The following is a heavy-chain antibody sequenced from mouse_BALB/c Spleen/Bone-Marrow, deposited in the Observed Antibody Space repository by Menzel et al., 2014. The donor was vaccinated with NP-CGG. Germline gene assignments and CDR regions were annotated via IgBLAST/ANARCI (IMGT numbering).Heavy chain of an antibody. V-gene: IGHV14-3*02. CDR3: ARGIPYYPMDF. CDR1: GFNIKDTY. Sequence: EVKVEESGAELVKPGASVKLSRTASGFNIKDTYMHWVKQRPEQGLEWIGRIDPANGNTKFAPKFQGKATITADTSSNTAYLHLSSLTSEDTAVYYCARGIPYYPMDFWGQGTSVTVSS. D-gene: IGHD5-1-1*01. CDR2: IDPANGNT. J-gene: IGHJ4*01.